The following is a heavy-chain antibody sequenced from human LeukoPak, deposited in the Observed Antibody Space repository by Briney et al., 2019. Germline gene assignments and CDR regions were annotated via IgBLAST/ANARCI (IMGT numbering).Heavy chain of an antibody. CDR3: AVRRYCSSTSCYSHYYYMDV. CDR2: IIPIFGTA. Sequence: GSSVKVSCKASGGTFSSYAISWVRRDPGQGLEWMGGIIPIFGTANYAQKFQGRVTITADESTSTAYMELSSLRSEDTAVYYCAVRRYCSSTSCYSHYYYMDVWGKGTTVTVSS. CDR1: GGTFSSYA. V-gene: IGHV1-69*01. D-gene: IGHD2-2*01. J-gene: IGHJ6*03.